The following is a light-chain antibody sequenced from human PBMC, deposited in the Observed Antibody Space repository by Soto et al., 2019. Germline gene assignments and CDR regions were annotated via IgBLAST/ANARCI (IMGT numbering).Light chain of an antibody. Sequence: EIVVTQSPGTLSLFPGDRATLSCRASQRVSNSYLAWFQQKPGQAPRLLIYDASSRAAGVPDRVSGGGSGTDFTLTISALEPEDFALYFCQQYERPPFAFGQGTRLEI. V-gene: IGKV3-20*01. J-gene: IGKJ2*01. CDR3: QQYERPPFA. CDR2: DAS. CDR1: QRVSNSY.